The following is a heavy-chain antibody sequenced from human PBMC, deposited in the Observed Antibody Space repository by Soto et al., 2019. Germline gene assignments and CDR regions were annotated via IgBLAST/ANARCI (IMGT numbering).Heavy chain of an antibody. CDR2: IKHDTSEA. CDR1: GFKFSDYW. CDR3: ARDGLLFSGPYRPFRFDY. J-gene: IGHJ4*02. D-gene: IGHD3-16*02. Sequence: DVQLVESGGGLVQPGRSLRLSCAASGFKFSDYWMSWDRQAPGKGLEWVGNIKHDTSEAHYADSVKGRFTITRNNIKNFLFLQMNGLRSDDTASYYSARDGLLFSGPYRPFRFDYWGLGTLVTVSS. V-gene: IGHV3-7*03.